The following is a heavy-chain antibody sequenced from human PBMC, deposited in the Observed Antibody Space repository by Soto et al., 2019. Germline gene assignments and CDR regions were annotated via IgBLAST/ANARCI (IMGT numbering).Heavy chain of an antibody. CDR3: ARFIAAAGYYYFDY. Sequence: SETLSLTCAVSGGSISSGGYSWSWIRQAPGKGLEWIGYIYHSGSTYYNPSLKSRVTISVDRSKNQFSLKLSSVTAADTAVYYCARFIAAAGYYYFDYWGQGTLVTVSS. J-gene: IGHJ4*02. V-gene: IGHV4-30-2*01. CDR1: GGSISSGGYS. CDR2: IYHSGST. D-gene: IGHD6-13*01.